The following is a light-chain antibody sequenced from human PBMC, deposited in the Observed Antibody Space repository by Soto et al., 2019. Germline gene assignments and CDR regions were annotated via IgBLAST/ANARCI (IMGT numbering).Light chain of an antibody. CDR3: QQYYSYPFT. CDR2: AAS. V-gene: IGKV1-8*01. Sequence: AIRMTQSPSSLSASTGDRVTITCRASRGISSYLAWYQQKPGQAPKLLIYAASTLESGVPSRFSGSGSGTDFTLTISCLQSEDFATYYCQQYYSYPFTFGPGTKVDIK. CDR1: RGISSY. J-gene: IGKJ3*01.